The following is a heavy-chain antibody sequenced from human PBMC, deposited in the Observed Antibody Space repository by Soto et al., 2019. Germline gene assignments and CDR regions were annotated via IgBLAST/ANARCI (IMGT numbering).Heavy chain of an antibody. CDR1: GFTFSSYW. V-gene: IGHV3-74*01. CDR2: INSDGSDT. CDR3: ARSVPRGGYSSYYGMDV. J-gene: IGHJ6*02. Sequence: GGSLRLSCAVSGFTFSSYWMHWVRQAPGKGLVWVSRINSDGSDTIYADSVKGRFTISRDNAKNTLYLQMNSLRAEDTAVYYCARSVPRGGYSSYYGMDVWGQGTTVTVSS. D-gene: IGHD5-12*01.